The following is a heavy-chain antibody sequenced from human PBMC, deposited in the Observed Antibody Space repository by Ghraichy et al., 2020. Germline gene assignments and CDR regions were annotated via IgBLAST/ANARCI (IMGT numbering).Heavy chain of an antibody. J-gene: IGHJ4*02. CDR2: ISSSSSYT. V-gene: IGHV3-11*05. D-gene: IGHD3-10*01. CDR1: GFTFSDYY. CDR3: AREWGSGSYYNDY. Sequence: GESLNISCAASGFTFSDYYMSWIRQAPGKGLEWVSYISSSSSYTNYADSAKGRFTISRDNAKNSLYLQMNSLRAEDTAVYYCAREWGSGSYYNDYWGQGTLVTVSS.